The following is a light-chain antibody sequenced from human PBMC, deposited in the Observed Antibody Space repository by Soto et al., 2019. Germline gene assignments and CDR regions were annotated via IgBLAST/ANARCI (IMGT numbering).Light chain of an antibody. V-gene: IGKV3-11*01. J-gene: IGKJ4*01. Sequence: VFFTQTPATLSLSPGERATLSRRASQSISEFLAWYQQKPGQAPRLLIYDASNRATGTPARFSGSGSGTDFTLTISSLEAEDFALYYCQQRSKWPVTFGGGTKVDIK. CDR2: DAS. CDR1: QSISEF. CDR3: QQRSKWPVT.